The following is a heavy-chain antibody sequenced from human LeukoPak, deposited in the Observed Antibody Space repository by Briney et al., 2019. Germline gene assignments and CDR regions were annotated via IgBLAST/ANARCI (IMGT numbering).Heavy chain of an antibody. V-gene: IGHV3-15*01. J-gene: IGHJ6*04. CDR3: GGRRV. D-gene: IGHD3-16*01. Sequence: GGSLRLSCTASGFNFRSNWMSWARQAPGKGLEWVGRVRSKSDAGTMDYATHVEGRFTISRDDSKNMVYLDMNRLKAEDKAVYYCGGRRVWGNGTVVTVSS. CDR1: GFNFRSNW. CDR2: VRSKSDAGTM.